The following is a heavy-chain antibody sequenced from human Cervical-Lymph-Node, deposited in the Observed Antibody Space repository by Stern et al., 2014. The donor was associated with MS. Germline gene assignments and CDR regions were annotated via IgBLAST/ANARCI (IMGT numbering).Heavy chain of an antibody. V-gene: IGHV3-9*01. Sequence: EVHLVESGGGVVQPGRSLRLSCAASGFSFDDYAMHWVRQAPGKGLEWVSSISWNSGRIGYADSVKGRFTISRDNPKNSLYLQMSSLRPEDTALYYCAKGFYYDSSDYRSDFDYWGQGTLVTVSS. D-gene: IGHD3-22*01. CDR2: ISWNSGRI. J-gene: IGHJ4*02. CDR3: AKGFYYDSSDYRSDFDY. CDR1: GFSFDDYA.